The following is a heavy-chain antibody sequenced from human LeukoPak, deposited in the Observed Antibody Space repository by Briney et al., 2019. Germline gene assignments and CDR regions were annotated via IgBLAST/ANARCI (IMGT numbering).Heavy chain of an antibody. Sequence: PGGSLRLSCAASGFTFSSYAMSWVRQAPGKGLEWVSASSGSGGNTYYADSVKGRFTISRDNSKNTLSLQMNSLRAEDTAVYYCAKWPMIVVVITDDYWGQGTLVTVSS. CDR2: SSGSGGNT. V-gene: IGHV3-23*01. D-gene: IGHD3-22*01. J-gene: IGHJ4*02. CDR3: AKWPMIVVVITDDY. CDR1: GFTFSSYA.